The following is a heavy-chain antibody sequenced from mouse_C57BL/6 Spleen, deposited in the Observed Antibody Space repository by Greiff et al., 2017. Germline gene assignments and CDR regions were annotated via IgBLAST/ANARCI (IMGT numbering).Heavy chain of an antibody. D-gene: IGHD1-1*01. V-gene: IGHV1-64*01. Sequence: QVQLQQPGAELVKPGASVKLSCKASGYTFTSYWMHWVKQRPGQGLEWIGMIHPNSGSTNYNEKFKSKATLTVDKSSSTAYMHLSSLTSEDSAVYYCARTTDYFGYWGQGTTLTVSS. CDR1: GYTFTSYW. J-gene: IGHJ2*01. CDR3: ARTTDYFGY. CDR2: IHPNSGST.